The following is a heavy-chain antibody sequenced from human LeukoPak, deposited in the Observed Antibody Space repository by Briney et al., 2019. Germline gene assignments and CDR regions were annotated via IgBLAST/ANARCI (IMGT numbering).Heavy chain of an antibody. J-gene: IGHJ4*02. D-gene: IGHD1-26*01. CDR2: ISGSGGSP. CDR1: GFTFSNYA. Sequence: GGSLRFSCAASGFTFSNYAMSWVRQAPGKGLEWVSDISGSGGSPYYADSVKGRFTISRDNSKNTLYLQMNSLRVEDTAVYYCAKDRVGRASDFDYWGQGTLVTVSS. V-gene: IGHV3-23*01. CDR3: AKDRVGRASDFDY.